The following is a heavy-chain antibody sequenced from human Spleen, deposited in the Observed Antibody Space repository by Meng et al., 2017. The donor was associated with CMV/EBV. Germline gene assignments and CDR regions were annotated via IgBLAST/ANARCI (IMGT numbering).Heavy chain of an antibody. J-gene: IGHJ6*02. Sequence: ASVKVSCKASGYSFTKYGISWVRQAPGQGLEWMGWISGYTGNTNYAQMFQGRVTMTTDTSTSTAYMELRSLRSDDTAVYSCGRGGSSAWYYYYAVDVWGQGTTVTVSS. CDR3: GRGGSSAWYYYYAVDV. CDR1: GYSFTKYG. D-gene: IGHD6-19*01. CDR2: ISGYTGNT. V-gene: IGHV1-18*01.